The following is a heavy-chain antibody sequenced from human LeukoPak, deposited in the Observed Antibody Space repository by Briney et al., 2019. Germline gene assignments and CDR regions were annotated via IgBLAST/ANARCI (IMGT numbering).Heavy chain of an antibody. CDR3: ARDQAACSGYYYCSSMFPIDI. D-gene: IGHD3-22*01. Sequence: PGGSLRLFCAASGFTFSSDWMSWVRQAPGKGLEWVANIKQDGSEKYYVDSVKGRFTISRDNAKNSLYLQMNSLRAEDTAVYYCARDQAACSGYYYCSSMFPIDIWGQGTMVTVSS. CDR1: GFTFSSDW. J-gene: IGHJ3*02. CDR2: IKQDGSEK. V-gene: IGHV3-7*03.